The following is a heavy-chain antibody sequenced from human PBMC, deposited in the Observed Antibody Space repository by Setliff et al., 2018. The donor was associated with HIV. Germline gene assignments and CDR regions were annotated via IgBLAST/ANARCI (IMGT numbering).Heavy chain of an antibody. CDR3: TRQWELRLCDY. J-gene: IGHJ4*02. D-gene: IGHD1-26*01. CDR1: GFTFGDHA. Sequence: GGSLRLSCTASGFTFGDHAMSWVRQAPGRGLEWVGFIRSKAYGGTTEYAASVKGRFTISRGDSKSIAYLQMNSLKTEDTAVYYCTRQWELRLCDYWGQGTLVTVSS. CDR2: IRSKAYGGTT. V-gene: IGHV3-49*04.